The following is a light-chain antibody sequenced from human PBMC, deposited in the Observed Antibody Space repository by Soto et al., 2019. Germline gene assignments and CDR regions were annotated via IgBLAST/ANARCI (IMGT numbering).Light chain of an antibody. CDR2: DNS. CDR3: GTWDSSLSAYV. CDR1: SSNIGNNY. Sequence: QSVLKQPPSVSAAPGQKVTMSCSGSSSNIGNNYVSWYQQLPGTAPKLLIYDNSKRPSGIPDRFSGSKSGTSATLDITGLQTGDEADYYCGTWDSSLSAYVFGTGTKVTVL. J-gene: IGLJ1*01. V-gene: IGLV1-51*01.